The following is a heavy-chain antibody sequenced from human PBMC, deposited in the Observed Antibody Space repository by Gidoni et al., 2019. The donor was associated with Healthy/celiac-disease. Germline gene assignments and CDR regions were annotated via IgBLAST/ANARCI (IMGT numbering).Heavy chain of an antibody. J-gene: IGHJ4*02. CDR3: TTDLQLTIFGVVRGGGY. Sequence: EVQLVESGGGLVKPGVSLRLSCAASGFTFSNAWMSWVRQAPGKGLEWVGRIKSKTDGGTTDYAAPVKGRFTISRDDSKNKLYLKMNSLKTEDTAVYYCTTDLQLTIFGVVRGGGYWGQGTLVTVSS. CDR2: IKSKTDGGTT. D-gene: IGHD3-3*01. CDR1: GFTFSNAW. V-gene: IGHV3-15*01.